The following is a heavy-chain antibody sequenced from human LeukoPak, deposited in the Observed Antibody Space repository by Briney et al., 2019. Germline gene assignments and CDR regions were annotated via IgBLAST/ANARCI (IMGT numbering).Heavy chain of an antibody. J-gene: IGHJ4*02. Sequence: GGSLRLSCAASGFTFSSYGMSWVRQAPGKALEWVSSIGFLSTYVYYGDSVKGRFTISRDNAENSLYLQMDSLRAEDTAVYYCARGSAAAGRVFDYWGQGTLVTVSS. D-gene: IGHD6-13*01. CDR1: GFTFSSYG. CDR3: ARGSAAAGRVFDY. V-gene: IGHV3-21*01. CDR2: IGFLSTYV.